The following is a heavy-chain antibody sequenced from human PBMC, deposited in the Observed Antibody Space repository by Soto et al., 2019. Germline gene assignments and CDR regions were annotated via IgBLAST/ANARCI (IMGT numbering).Heavy chain of an antibody. CDR1: GFTFSSYG. Sequence: GGSLRLSCAASGFTFSSYGMHWVRQAPGKGLEWVAVISYDGSNKYYADSVKGRFTISRDNSKNTLYLQMNSLRAEDTAVYYCAKDWGSSGYYPGDDAFDIWGQGTMVTVS. CDR3: AKDWGSSGYYPGDDAFDI. CDR2: ISYDGSNK. J-gene: IGHJ3*02. D-gene: IGHD3-22*01. V-gene: IGHV3-30*18.